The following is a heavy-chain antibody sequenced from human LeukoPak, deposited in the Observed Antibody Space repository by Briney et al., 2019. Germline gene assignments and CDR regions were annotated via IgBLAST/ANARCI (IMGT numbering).Heavy chain of an antibody. CDR2: IYYSGDT. CDR3: ARPLGYCSSSSCPQPWFDP. V-gene: IGHV4-39*07. Sequence: SETLSLTCTVSDGSISSSRYYWGWIRQPPGKGLEWIGSIYYSGDTYFDPSLTSRVAISVDTSKNQFSLKLSSVIAADTAVYYCARPLGYCSSSSCPQPWFDPWGQGTLVTVSS. CDR1: DGSISSSRYY. J-gene: IGHJ5*02. D-gene: IGHD2-2*01.